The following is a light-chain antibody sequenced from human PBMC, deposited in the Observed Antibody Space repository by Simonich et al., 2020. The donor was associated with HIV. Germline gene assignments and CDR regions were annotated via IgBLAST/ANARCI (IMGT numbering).Light chain of an antibody. V-gene: IGKV3-15*01. CDR1: QSISSN. CDR3: QQYNNWPLF. Sequence: EIVLTQSPATLSLSPGERATLSCRASQSISSNLAWYQQKPGQAPRLLIYGASTRATGIPARFSGSGSGTEFTLTISNMQSEDFVVYYCQQYNNWPLFFGQGTKLEIK. J-gene: IGKJ2*01. CDR2: GAS.